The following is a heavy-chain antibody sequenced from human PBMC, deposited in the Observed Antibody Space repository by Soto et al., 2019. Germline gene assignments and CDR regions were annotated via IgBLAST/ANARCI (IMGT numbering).Heavy chain of an antibody. J-gene: IGHJ6*02. D-gene: IGHD3-9*01. Sequence: ASVKVSCKASGCTFSSYAISWVRQAPGQGLEWMGGLIPIFGTANYAQKFQGRVTITADKSTSTAYMELSSLRSEDTAVYYCARDRSYYDILTGYYGSYYYYGMDVWGQGTTVTVSS. CDR3: ARDRSYYDILTGYYGSYYYYGMDV. CDR1: GCTFSSYA. V-gene: IGHV1-69*06. CDR2: LIPIFGTA.